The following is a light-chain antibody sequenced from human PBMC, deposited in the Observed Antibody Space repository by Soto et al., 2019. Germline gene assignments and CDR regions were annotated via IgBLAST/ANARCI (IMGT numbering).Light chain of an antibody. V-gene: IGLV2-23*01. CDR2: EGS. J-gene: IGLJ1*01. Sequence: QAVLTRPASVSGSPGQSITSSCTGTSSDVGTYNLVSWYQQHPGKAPKLMIYEGSKRPSGVSNRFSGSKSGNTASLTISGLQAEDEADYYCCAYAGSSTYVFGSGTKV. CDR3: CAYAGSSTYV. CDR1: SSDVGTYNL.